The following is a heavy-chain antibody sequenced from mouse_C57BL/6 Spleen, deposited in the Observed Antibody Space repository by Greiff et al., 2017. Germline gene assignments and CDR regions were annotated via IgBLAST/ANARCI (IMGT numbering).Heavy chain of an antibody. V-gene: IGHV1-64*01. CDR3: ARVYYGYDCHMDC. Sequence: VQLQQPGAELVKPGASVKLSCKASGYTFTSYWMHWVKQRPGQGLEWIGMIHPNSGSTNYNEKFKSKATLTVEKSSSTAYMQLSSLTSEDSAVYYCARVYYGYDCHMDCWGKGTTVTVSS. CDR1: GYTFTSYW. D-gene: IGHD2-2*01. J-gene: IGHJ4*01. CDR2: IHPNSGST.